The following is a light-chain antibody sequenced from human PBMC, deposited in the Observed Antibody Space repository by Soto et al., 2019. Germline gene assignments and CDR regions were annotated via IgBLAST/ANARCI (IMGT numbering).Light chain of an antibody. J-gene: IGKJ1*01. CDR2: GAS. Sequence: EIVLTQSPGTLSLSPGERATLSCRASQTLNSNYLAWYQQKPGQAPRLLIYGASSRATGVPVRFSGSGSGTEFTLTINSLQSEDFAVYYCLQHNNWWTFGQGTKVDIK. CDR1: QTLNSN. CDR3: LQHNNWWT. V-gene: IGKV3-15*01.